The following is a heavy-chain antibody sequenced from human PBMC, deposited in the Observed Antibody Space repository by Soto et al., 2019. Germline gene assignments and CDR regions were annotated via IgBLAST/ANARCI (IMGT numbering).Heavy chain of an antibody. CDR1: VFTVDDYA. CDR2: INWNSGSI. J-gene: IGHJ1*01. Sequence: SLRISCPASVFTVDDYAMHWVRQGPGKGLEWVSGINWNSGSIGYGDSVKGRFAISRDNAKNSLHLQMNSLSAEDTAFYYCVKDESINWYSGHFRHWGQGTLVTVSS. CDR3: VKDESINWYSGHFRH. D-gene: IGHD6-13*01. V-gene: IGHV3-9*01.